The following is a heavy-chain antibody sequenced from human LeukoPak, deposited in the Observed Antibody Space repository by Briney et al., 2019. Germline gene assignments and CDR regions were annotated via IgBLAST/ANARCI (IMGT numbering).Heavy chain of an antibody. Sequence: SQTLSLTCAVYGGSFSGYYWSWIRHPPGKGLEWIGEINNSGSTNYNPSLKSRVTISVDTSKNQFSLKLSSVTAADTAVYYCARGTYDGDYGGYYYYMDVWGKGTTVTVSS. J-gene: IGHJ6*03. V-gene: IGHV4-34*01. CDR2: INNSGST. CDR3: ARGTYDGDYGGYYYYMDV. D-gene: IGHD4-17*01. CDR1: GGSFSGYY.